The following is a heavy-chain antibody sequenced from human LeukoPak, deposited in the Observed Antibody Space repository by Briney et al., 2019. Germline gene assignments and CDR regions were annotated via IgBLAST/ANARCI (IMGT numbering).Heavy chain of an antibody. J-gene: IGHJ4*02. CDR3: ARSSGTGTFSY. V-gene: IGHV4-38-2*01. Sequence: GSLRLSCAASGFIFSDYSMNWVRQPPGKGLEWIGSIYYSGSTYFNPSLESRATISVDTSKNHFSLKMSSVTAADTAVYYCARSSGTGTFSYWGQGTLVTVSS. CDR1: GFIFSDYS. CDR2: IYYSGST. D-gene: IGHD6-25*01.